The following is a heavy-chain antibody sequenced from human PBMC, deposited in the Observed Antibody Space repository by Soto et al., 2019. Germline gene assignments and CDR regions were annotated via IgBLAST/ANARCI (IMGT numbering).Heavy chain of an antibody. D-gene: IGHD3-3*02. CDR3: ARGLLVSASL. V-gene: IGHV3-33*01. J-gene: IGHJ3*01. Sequence: GGSLRLSCAASGFTFSSYGMHWVRQAPGKGLEWVAVIWYDGSNKYYADSVKGRFTISRDNSKNTLYLKMNSLRAEDTAVYYYARGLLVSASLWGQGTMVTVSS. CDR2: IWYDGSNK. CDR1: GFTFSSYG.